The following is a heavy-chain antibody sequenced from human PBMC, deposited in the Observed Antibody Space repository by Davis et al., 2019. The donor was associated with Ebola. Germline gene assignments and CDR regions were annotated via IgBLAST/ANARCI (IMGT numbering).Heavy chain of an antibody. CDR3: AKGGGYDYYYGMDV. CDR1: GFTFSSYA. D-gene: IGHD5-12*01. Sequence: GGSLRLSCAASGFTFSSYAMSWVRQAPGKGLEWVSAISGSGGSTYYADSVKGRFTISRDNSKNTLYLQMNSLRAEDTAEYYCAKGGGYDYYYGMDVWGQGTTVTVSS. J-gene: IGHJ6*02. V-gene: IGHV3-23*01. CDR2: ISGSGGST.